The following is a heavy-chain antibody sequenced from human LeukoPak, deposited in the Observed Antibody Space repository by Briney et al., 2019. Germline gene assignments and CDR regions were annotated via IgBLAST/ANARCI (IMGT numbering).Heavy chain of an antibody. D-gene: IGHD6-13*01. Sequence: SGGSLRLSCAASGFTFSSYAMHWVRQAPGKGLEYVSAISSNGGSTYYANSVKGRFTISRDNSKNTLYLQMGSLRAEDMAVYYCARRFGSSSWYPYYMDVWGKGTTVTISS. J-gene: IGHJ6*03. CDR1: GFTFSSYA. V-gene: IGHV3-64*01. CDR3: ARRFGSSSWYPYYMDV. CDR2: ISSNGGST.